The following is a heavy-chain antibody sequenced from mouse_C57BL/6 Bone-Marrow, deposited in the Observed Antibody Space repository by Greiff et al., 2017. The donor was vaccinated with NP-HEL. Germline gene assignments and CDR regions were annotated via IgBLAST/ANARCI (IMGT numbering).Heavy chain of an antibody. Sequence: QVQLQQSGAELARPGASVKLSCKASGYTFTSYGISWVKQRTGQGLEWIGEIYPRSGNTYYNEKFKGKATLTADKSSSTAYMELRSLTSEDSAVYFCARCPYNSSNPFADWGQGALVTVSA. D-gene: IGHD1-1*01. J-gene: IGHJ3*01. CDR2: IYPRSGNT. V-gene: IGHV1-81*01. CDR1: GYTFTSYG. CDR3: ARCPYNSSNPFAD.